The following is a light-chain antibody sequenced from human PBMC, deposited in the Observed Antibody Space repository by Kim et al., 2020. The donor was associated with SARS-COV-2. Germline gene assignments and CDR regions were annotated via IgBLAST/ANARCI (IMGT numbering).Light chain of an antibody. J-gene: IGLJ1*01. CDR3: QSYDSSLSGSYV. Sequence: RFTSPWTRTGPSVGAGYDDHWYQQLPGTAHILRIYGNSNRPSGVPDRFSGSKSGTSASLAITGLQAEDEADYYCQSYDSSLSGSYVFGTGTKVTVL. CDR2: GNS. CDR1: GPSVGAGYD. V-gene: IGLV1-40*01.